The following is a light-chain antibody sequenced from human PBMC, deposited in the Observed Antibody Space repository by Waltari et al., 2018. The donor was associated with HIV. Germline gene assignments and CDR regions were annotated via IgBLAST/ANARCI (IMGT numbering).Light chain of an antibody. Sequence: DIVMTQSPDSLAVSLGERAPINCKSSQSVLYSSNNKNYLAWYQQKPGQPPKLLIYWASTRESGVPCRFRRSGSGTDFTLTISSLQAEDVAVYYCQQYYSSPPTFGQGTKVEIK. CDR3: QQYYSSPPT. CDR2: WAS. J-gene: IGKJ1*01. V-gene: IGKV4-1*01. CDR1: QSVLYSSNNKNY.